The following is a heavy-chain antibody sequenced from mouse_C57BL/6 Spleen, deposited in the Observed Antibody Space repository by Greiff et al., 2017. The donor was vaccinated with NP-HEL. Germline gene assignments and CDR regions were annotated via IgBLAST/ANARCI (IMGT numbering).Heavy chain of an antibody. Sequence: EVKLMESGAELVRPGASVKLSCTASGFNIKDDYMHWVKQRPEQGLEWIGWIDPENGDTEYDSKFQGKATITADKSSNTAYLQLSSLTSENTAVYYCTIRDYYGSSCFDYWGQGTTLTVSS. V-gene: IGHV14-4*01. CDR3: TIRDYYGSSCFDY. CDR2: IDPENGDT. J-gene: IGHJ2*01. D-gene: IGHD1-1*01. CDR1: GFNIKDDY.